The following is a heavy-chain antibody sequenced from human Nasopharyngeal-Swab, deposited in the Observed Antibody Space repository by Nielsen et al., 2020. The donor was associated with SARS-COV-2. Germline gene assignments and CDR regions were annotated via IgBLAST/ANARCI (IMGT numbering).Heavy chain of an antibody. CDR1: GFTFDDYA. Sequence: SLKISCAASGFTFDDYAMHWVRQAPGKGLEWVSGISWNSGRIGYADSVKGRFTISRDNAKNSLYLQMNSLRAEDTALYYCAKDKDDGYCSGGSCYIFDYWGQGTLVTVSS. V-gene: IGHV3-9*01. CDR2: ISWNSGRI. D-gene: IGHD2-15*01. CDR3: AKDKDDGYCSGGSCYIFDY. J-gene: IGHJ4*02.